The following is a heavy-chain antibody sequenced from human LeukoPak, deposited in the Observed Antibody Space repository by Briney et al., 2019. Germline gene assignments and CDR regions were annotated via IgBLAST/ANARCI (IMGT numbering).Heavy chain of an antibody. J-gene: IGHJ6*02. CDR2: TYYRSKWYN. Sequence: SQTLSLTCAIAGDSVFSNSAAWNWIRQSPSRCLAWLGRTYYRSKWYNDYAVSVKSRITINPDTSKNQFSLQLNSVTPEDTAVYYCARDRGSGWYLNYYYGMDVWGQGTTVTVSS. V-gene: IGHV6-1*01. D-gene: IGHD6-19*01. CDR3: ARDRGSGWYLNYYYGMDV. CDR1: GDSVFSNSAA.